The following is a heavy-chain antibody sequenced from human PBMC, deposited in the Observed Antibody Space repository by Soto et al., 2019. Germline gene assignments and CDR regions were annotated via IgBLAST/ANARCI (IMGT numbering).Heavy chain of an antibody. J-gene: IGHJ3*02. CDR2: ISSSGDNT. CDR1: GFTFRNYA. CDR3: AKFKGGENDGLDI. D-gene: IGHD6-25*01. V-gene: IGHV3-23*01. Sequence: PGGSLRLSCAASGFTFRNYAMTWARQAPGKGLEWVSGISSSGDNTYYPSSVRGRFTISRDNSKDTLFLQMSSLRAEDTATYYCAKFKGGENDGLDIWGQGTMVTVSS.